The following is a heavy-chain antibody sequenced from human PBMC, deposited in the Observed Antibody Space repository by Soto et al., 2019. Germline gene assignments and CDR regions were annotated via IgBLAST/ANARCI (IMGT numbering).Heavy chain of an antibody. V-gene: IGHV4-34*01. CDR1: GGSFSGDY. D-gene: IGHD7-27*01. CDR2: INHSGTT. Sequence: QVQLQQWGAGLLKPSETLSLTCAVYGGSFSGDYWSWIRQSPGKGLEWIGEINHSGTTSYNPSLKSRVTIAVDPSRNQFSLKLMSVSAAATAVYYCTKGGDWGSRWCQGTLVTVSS. CDR3: TKGGDWGSR. J-gene: IGHJ4*02.